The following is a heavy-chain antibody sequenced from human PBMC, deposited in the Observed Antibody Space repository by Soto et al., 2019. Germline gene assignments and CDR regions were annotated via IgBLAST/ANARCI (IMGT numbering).Heavy chain of an antibody. D-gene: IGHD3-10*01. V-gene: IGHV1-58*02. Sequence: ASVKVSCKASGFTFASSAMQWVRQARGQSLEWIGWIVVGSGNTNYAQKFQERVTITRDMSTSTAYMELSSLRSEDTAVHYCAAGYYGSGSRHYYYYYGMDVWGQGTTVTV. CDR1: GFTFASSA. J-gene: IGHJ6*02. CDR2: IVVGSGNT. CDR3: AAGYYGSGSRHYYYYYGMDV.